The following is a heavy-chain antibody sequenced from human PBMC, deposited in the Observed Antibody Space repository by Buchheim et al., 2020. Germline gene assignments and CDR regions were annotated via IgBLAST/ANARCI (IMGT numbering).Heavy chain of an antibody. CDR1: GGSISFYY. CDR3: AREGDRSFGSGSLTNWFDP. J-gene: IGHJ5*02. V-gene: IGHV4-4*07. Sequence: QVQLQESGPGLVKPSETLSLTCTVSGGSISFYYWSWIRQPAGKDLEWIGRIFSPGSTNYNTSLKGRVTMSVDTSKNPFSLKLTSVTAADTAVYYCAREGDRSFGSGSLTNWFDPWGQGTL. CDR2: IFSPGST. D-gene: IGHD3-10*01.